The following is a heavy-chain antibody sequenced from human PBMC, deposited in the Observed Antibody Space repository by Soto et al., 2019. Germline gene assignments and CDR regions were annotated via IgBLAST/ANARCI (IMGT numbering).Heavy chain of an antibody. CDR2: IRGSGGST. CDR3: AKSGGESYYWFDY. Sequence: EVQLLESGGGLVQPGGSLRLSCAASEFTFSSYAMSWVRQAPGKGQEWVSSIRGSGGSTYYADSVKGRFTISRDISKNTLYLQMNSLRAEDTAVYYCAKSGGESYYWFDYWGQGTLVTVSS. V-gene: IGHV3-23*01. D-gene: IGHD1-26*01. CDR1: EFTFSSYA. J-gene: IGHJ4*02.